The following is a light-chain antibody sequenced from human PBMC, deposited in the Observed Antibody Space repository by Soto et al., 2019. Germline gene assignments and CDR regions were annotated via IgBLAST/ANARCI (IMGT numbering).Light chain of an antibody. CDR2: GHS. J-gene: IGLJ1*01. CDR1: SSNIGADFD. CDR3: QSYDSGLSGYV. V-gene: IGLV1-40*01. Sequence: QPVLTHPPSVSGAPGQRVTISCTGSSSNIGADFDVHWYQHLPGTAPRLLIYGHSNRPSGVPDRFSGSKSGTSASLAITGLQAEDEADYYCQSYDSGLSGYVFGAGTKVTVL.